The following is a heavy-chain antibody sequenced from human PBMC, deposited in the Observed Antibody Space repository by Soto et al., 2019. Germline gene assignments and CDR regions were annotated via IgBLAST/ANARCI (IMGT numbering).Heavy chain of an antibody. D-gene: IGHD6-13*01. J-gene: IGHJ5*02. CDR2: ISAYNGNT. Sequence: QVQLVQSGAEVKKPGASVKVSCKASGYTFTSYGISWVRQAPGQGLEWMGWISAYNGNTNYAQKLQGRVTMTTDTSTSTAYMELRSLRSDDTAVYYCARRWAGIAAADTPYNWFDPWGQGTLVTVSS. CDR3: ARRWAGIAAADTPYNWFDP. CDR1: GYTFTSYG. V-gene: IGHV1-18*01.